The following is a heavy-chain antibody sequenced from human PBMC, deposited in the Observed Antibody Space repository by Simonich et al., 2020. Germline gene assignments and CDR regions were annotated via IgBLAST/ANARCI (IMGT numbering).Heavy chain of an antibody. Sequence: EVQLLESGGGLVQPGGSLRLSCAASGFTFSSYAMSWVRQARGKGLEWVSSSGGRGGSHYYADSVNGRFTISRDKSKNTLYLQMNSLRAEDTAVYYCAKDSSLVGATDWFDPWGQGTLVTVSS. V-gene: IGHV3-23*01. CDR2: SGGRGGSH. D-gene: IGHD1-26*01. CDR3: AKDSSLVGATDWFDP. CDR1: GFTFSSYA. J-gene: IGHJ5*02.